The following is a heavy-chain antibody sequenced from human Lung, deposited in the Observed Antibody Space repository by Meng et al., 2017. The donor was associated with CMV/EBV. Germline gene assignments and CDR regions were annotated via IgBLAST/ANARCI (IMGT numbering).Heavy chain of an antibody. J-gene: IGHJ4*02. CDR2: VNPNSGGT. CDR3: ARDSRGSYEY. D-gene: IGHD1-26*01. V-gene: IGHV1-2*02. Sequence: ASVXVSCKASGYTLSGCYMHWVRQAPGQGRGWMGWVNPNSGGTNYAQKFQGRITMIGETSIRTADLELSRLRSDDTAVDYCARDSRGSYEYWGQGTLVTVSS. CDR1: GYTLSGCY.